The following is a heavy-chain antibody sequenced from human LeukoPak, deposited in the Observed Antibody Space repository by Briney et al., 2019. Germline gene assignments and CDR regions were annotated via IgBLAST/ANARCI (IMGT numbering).Heavy chain of an antibody. CDR1: GFTFSSYS. V-gene: IGHV3-21*01. CDR3: ARGGGGYDLTYGLDY. J-gene: IGHJ4*02. CDR2: ISSSSSYI. D-gene: IGHD5-12*01. Sequence: PGGALRLSCAASGFTFSSYSMTWVRQAPGKVLEWVSSISSSSSYIYDADSVKGRFTSSRDNAKNSLYLQMNSMRAEDTAVYYCARGGGGYDLTYGLDYWGQGTLVTVSS.